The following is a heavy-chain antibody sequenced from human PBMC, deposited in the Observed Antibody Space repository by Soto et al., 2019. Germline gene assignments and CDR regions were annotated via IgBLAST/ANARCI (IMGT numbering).Heavy chain of an antibody. D-gene: IGHD1-26*01. CDR2: IFHSGST. J-gene: IGHJ4*02. CDR1: GGSIRSNNW. CDR3: ARVYSGSYSDY. Sequence: QVQLQESGPGLVKPSGTLSLTCAVSGGSIRSNNWWSWVRQPPGKGLEWIGEIFHSGSTYYNPSLKTRVTISVDKSKNQFSLMLSSVTAADTAVYYCARVYSGSYSDYWGQGTLVTVSS. V-gene: IGHV4-4*02.